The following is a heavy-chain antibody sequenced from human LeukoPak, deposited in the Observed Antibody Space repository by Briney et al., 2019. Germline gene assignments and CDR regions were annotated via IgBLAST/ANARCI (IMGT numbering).Heavy chain of an antibody. CDR2: IYSSGST. Sequence: PSETLSPTCTVSGGSISSYYWSWIRQPAGKGLEWIGRIYSSGSTNYNPSLKSRVTMSVDMSRNQFSLKLSSVTAADTAVYYCARVSPGDNSDYLGQGTLVTVSS. J-gene: IGHJ4*02. CDR1: GGSISSYY. D-gene: IGHD4-23*01. CDR3: ARVSPGDNSDY. V-gene: IGHV4-4*07.